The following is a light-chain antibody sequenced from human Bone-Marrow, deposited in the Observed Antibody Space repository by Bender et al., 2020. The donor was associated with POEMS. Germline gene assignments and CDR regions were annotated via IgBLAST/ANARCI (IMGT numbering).Light chain of an antibody. CDR3: SSYAGSNTLV. CDR1: ISDVGRFNL. CDR2: EGN. Sequence: QSALTQPASVSGSPGQSITISCTGTISDVGRFNLVSWYQQHPGKAPKLIIYEGNKRPSGVPNRFSGSRSGNTASLTVSGLQAEDEADYYCSSYAGSNTLVFGGGTKLTVL. J-gene: IGLJ3*02. V-gene: IGLV2-14*02.